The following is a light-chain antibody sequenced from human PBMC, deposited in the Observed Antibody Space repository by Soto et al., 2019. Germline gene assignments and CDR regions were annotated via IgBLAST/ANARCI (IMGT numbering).Light chain of an antibody. CDR3: QQYNVWPRT. J-gene: IGKJ1*01. V-gene: IGKV3-15*01. Sequence: TLSVFSGGKGTPPRRASQSVSSNLAWYQQKPGQAPRLLIYGASTRATGSPDRFSASGSATEFTLTISSLQSEDFAVYYCQQYNVWPRT. CDR2: GAS. CDR1: QSVSSN.